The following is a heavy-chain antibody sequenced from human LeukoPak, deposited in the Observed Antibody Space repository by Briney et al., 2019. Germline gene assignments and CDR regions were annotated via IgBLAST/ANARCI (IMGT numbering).Heavy chain of an antibody. CDR1: GFTFSSYW. CDR3: ATSQTTSGRYGNAFDI. Sequence: RGSLRLSCAASGFTFSSYWMSWVRQAPGKGLEWVANIKQDGSEKYYVDSVKGRFTISRDNAKNSLYLQMNSLRAEDTAVYYCATSQTTSGRYGNAFDIWGQGTVVTVST. V-gene: IGHV3-7*01. CDR2: IKQDGSEK. D-gene: IGHD6-19*01. J-gene: IGHJ3*02.